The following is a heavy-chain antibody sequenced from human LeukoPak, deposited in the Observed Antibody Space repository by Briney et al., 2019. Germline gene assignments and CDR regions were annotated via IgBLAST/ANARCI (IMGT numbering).Heavy chain of an antibody. CDR2: ISRSGSSI. CDR1: GFTFSSYE. Sequence: GGSLRLSCAASGFTFSSYEMNWVRQAPGKGLEWVSYISRSGSSIYYADSVEGRFTISRDNGKNSLYLQMNSLRAEDTAVYYCAILGYILTGQFDYWGQGTLVTVSS. V-gene: IGHV3-48*03. CDR3: AILGYILTGQFDY. J-gene: IGHJ4*02. D-gene: IGHD3-9*01.